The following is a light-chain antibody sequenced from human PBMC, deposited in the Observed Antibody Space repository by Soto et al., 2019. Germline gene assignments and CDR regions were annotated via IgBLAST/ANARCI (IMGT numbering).Light chain of an antibody. V-gene: IGLV3-21*04. CDR1: NIGNKR. J-gene: IGLJ1*01. Sequence: SYELTQPPSVSVAPEKTATITCGGNNIGNKRVHWYRQKPGQAPVLLISYDSDRPSGIPERFSDSNSENTATLTISRVEAGDEADYYCQVWDIMTDNYVFGSGTQLTVL. CDR3: QVWDIMTDNYV. CDR2: YDS.